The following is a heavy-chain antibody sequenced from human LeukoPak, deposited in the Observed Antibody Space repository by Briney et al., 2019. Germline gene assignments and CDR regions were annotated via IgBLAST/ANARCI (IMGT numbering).Heavy chain of an antibody. Sequence: GGSLRLSCTASGFAFSHHNMNWVRQAPGKGLEWVASISSSSNYIYYSDSVKGRFTISRDNAKNSLFLQMNGLRAEDTAVYYCVGSSGWPAYWGQGTLVTVSS. D-gene: IGHD6-19*01. V-gene: IGHV3-21*01. J-gene: IGHJ4*02. CDR3: VGSSGWPAY. CDR2: ISSSSNYI. CDR1: GFAFSHHN.